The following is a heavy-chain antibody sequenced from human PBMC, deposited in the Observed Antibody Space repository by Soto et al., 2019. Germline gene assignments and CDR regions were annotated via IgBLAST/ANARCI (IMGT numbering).Heavy chain of an antibody. CDR1: GFTFSSYE. Sequence: TGGSLRLSCAASGFTFSSYEMNWVRQAPGKGLEWVSYISSSGSTIYYADSVKGRFTISRDNAKNSLYLQMNSLRAEDTAVYYCARGGWYNYYYGMDVWGQGTTVTVSS. J-gene: IGHJ6*02. D-gene: IGHD6-19*01. CDR3: ARGGWYNYYYGMDV. V-gene: IGHV3-48*03. CDR2: ISSSGSTI.